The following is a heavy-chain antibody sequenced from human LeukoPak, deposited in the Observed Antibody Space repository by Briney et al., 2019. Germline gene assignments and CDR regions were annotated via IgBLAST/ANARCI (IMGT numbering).Heavy chain of an antibody. Sequence: SQTLSLTCAISGDIVSSNSAAWHWIRQSPSRGLEWLGRTYYRSKWYNDYAVSVESRITINPDTSKNQFSLQLNSVTPEDTAVYYCARARVNYDFWSGYPTFDYWGQGTLVTVSS. CDR2: TYYRSKWYN. CDR1: GDIVSSNSAA. V-gene: IGHV6-1*01. J-gene: IGHJ4*02. CDR3: ARARVNYDFWSGYPTFDY. D-gene: IGHD3-3*01.